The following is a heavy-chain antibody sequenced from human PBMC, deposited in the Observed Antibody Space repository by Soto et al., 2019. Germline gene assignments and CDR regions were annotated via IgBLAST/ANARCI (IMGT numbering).Heavy chain of an antibody. CDR1: GFTFSNFG. D-gene: IGHD2-15*01. CDR2: ISYDGRSE. CDR3: AKDLDVVMVLSATRGLDV. Sequence: PWGSLSLSCVGSGFTFSNFGMHWVRQAPGKGLEWVAGISYDGRSESYVDSVRGRFTLSRDNSKNTLSLQMISLRPEDTGVYYCAKDLDVVMVLSATRGLDVWGQGTTVTVSS. J-gene: IGHJ6*02. V-gene: IGHV3-30*18.